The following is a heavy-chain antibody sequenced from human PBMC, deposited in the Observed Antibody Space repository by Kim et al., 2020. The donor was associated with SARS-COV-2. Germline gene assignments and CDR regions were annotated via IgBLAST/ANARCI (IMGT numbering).Heavy chain of an antibody. D-gene: IGHD1-26*01. CDR3: ARGYSGSSGDY. J-gene: IGHJ4*02. CDR2: T. Sequence: TNYAQKLQGRVTMTTDTSTSTAYMELRSLRSDDTAVYYCARGYSGSSGDYWGQGTLVTVSS. V-gene: IGHV1-18*01.